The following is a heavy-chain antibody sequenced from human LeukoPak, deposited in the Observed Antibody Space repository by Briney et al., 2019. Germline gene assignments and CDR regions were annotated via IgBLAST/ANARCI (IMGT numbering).Heavy chain of an antibody. D-gene: IGHD4-17*01. V-gene: IGHV3-23*01. CDR2: ISGSGGST. CDR3: AREGGDYAHSDY. CDR1: GFTFSSYA. Sequence: XGTLXLSCAASGFTFSSYAMSWVRQAPGKGLEWVSSISGSGGSTYYADSVKGRFTISRDNSKNTLYLQMNSLRAEDTAVYYCAREGGDYAHSDYWGQGTLVTVSS. J-gene: IGHJ4*02.